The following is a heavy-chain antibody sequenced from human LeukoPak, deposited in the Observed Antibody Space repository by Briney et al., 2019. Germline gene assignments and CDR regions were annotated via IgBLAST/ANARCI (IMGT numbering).Heavy chain of an antibody. CDR3: ARGGSSGWYVDY. Sequence: ASVKVSCKASGYTFTSYDINWVRQATGQGREWMGWMNPNSGDTGYAQKFQGRVTMTRNTSISTAYMELSSLRSEDSAVYYCARGGSSGWYVDYWGQGALVTVS. CDR2: MNPNSGDT. D-gene: IGHD6-19*01. J-gene: IGHJ4*02. CDR1: GYTFTSYD. V-gene: IGHV1-8*01.